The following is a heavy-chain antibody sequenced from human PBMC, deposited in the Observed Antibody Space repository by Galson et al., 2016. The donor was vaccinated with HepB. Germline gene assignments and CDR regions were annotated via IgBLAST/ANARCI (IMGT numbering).Heavy chain of an antibody. CDR3: ASDHIAVAAMDV. CDR1: GGTFSSYA. CDR2: IIPIFGTA. D-gene: IGHD6-19*01. V-gene: IGHV1-69*13. Sequence: SVKVSCKASGGTFSSYAIYWVRQAPGQGLEWMGGIIPIFGTANYAQKFQGRVTITADESTSTAYMELSSLRSEDTAMYYCASDHIAVAAMDVWGKGTTVTVSP. J-gene: IGHJ6*04.